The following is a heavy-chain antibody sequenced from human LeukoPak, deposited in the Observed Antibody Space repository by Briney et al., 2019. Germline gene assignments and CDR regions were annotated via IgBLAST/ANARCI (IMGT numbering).Heavy chain of an antibody. J-gene: IGHJ3*02. D-gene: IGHD2-15*01. CDR2: IYDNGGT. Sequence: SETLSLTCAVYGGSFSGYYWGWIRQPPGKGLQWIGSIYDNGGTYQNSSLRSRVTISLDTSKNQFSLKLNSVTAADTAAYYCARDQSGGRGLNAFDIWGQGTMVTVSS. CDR3: ARDQSGGRGLNAFDI. V-gene: IGHV4-34*01. CDR1: GGSFSGYY.